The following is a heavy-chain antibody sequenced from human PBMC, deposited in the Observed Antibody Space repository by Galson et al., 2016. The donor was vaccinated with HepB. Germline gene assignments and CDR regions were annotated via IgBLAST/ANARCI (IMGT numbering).Heavy chain of an antibody. CDR3: ARDLEQWLVPRRVVYFDH. D-gene: IGHD6-19*01. CDR1: GFTFSSYA. J-gene: IGHJ4*02. CDR2: ISGSGYST. V-gene: IGHV3-23*01. Sequence: SLRLSCAASGFTFSSYAMSWVRQAPGKGLEWVSGISGSGYSTFYADSVQGRFTISRNNSKSTLYLQMNSLQTEDTAIYYCARDLEQWLVPRRVVYFDHWGQGTLVTVSS.